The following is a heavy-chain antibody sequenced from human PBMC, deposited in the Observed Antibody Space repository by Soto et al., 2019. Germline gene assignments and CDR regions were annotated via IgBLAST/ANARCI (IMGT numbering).Heavy chain of an antibody. V-gene: IGHV3-30-3*01. CDR2: ISYDGSNK. Sequence: GGSLRLSCAASGFTFSSYAMHWVRQAPGKGLEWVAVISYDGSNKYYADSVKGRFTISRDNSKNTLYLQMNSLRAEDTAVYYCARDLRRDIVPMVYLYWGQGTLVTVSS. CDR1: GFTFSSYA. J-gene: IGHJ4*02. D-gene: IGHD2-8*01. CDR3: ARDLRRDIVPMVYLY.